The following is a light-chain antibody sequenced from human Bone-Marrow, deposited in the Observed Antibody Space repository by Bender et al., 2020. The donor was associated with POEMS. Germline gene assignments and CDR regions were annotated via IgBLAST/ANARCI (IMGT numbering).Light chain of an antibody. V-gene: IGLV2-23*01. CDR3: CSYAGDWV. Sequence: QSALTQPTSVSGSPGQSITISCTGTSSDVGSYNIVSWYQQHPGKAPKLMIYEGSKRPSGVSNRFSGSKSGNTASLTISGLQAEDEADYYCCSYAGDWVFGGGTKLTVL. CDR1: SSDVGSYNI. CDR2: EGS. J-gene: IGLJ3*02.